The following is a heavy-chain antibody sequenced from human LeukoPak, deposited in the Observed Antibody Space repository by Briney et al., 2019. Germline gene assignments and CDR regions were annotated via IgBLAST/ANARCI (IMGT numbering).Heavy chain of an antibody. Sequence: GASVKVSCTASGGTFSSYAISWVRQAPGQGLEWMGGIIPIFGTANYAQKFQGRVTITADESTSTAYMKLSSLRSEDTAVYYCARAYDFWSGYYPDYGMDVWGQGTAVTVSS. CDR1: GGTFSSYA. CDR2: IIPIFGTA. V-gene: IGHV1-69*01. J-gene: IGHJ6*02. CDR3: ARAYDFWSGYYPDYGMDV. D-gene: IGHD3-3*01.